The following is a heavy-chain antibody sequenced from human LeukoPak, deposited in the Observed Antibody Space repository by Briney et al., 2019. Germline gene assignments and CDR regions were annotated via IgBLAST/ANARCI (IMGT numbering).Heavy chain of an antibody. CDR1: GGSISSYY. Sequence: PSETLSLTCTVSGGSISSYYWSWIRQPPGKGLEWIGYIYYSGSTNYNPSLKSRVTISVDTSKNQFSLKLSSVTAADTAVYYCARDQYYYGSGSPTDYFDYWGQGTLVTVSS. J-gene: IGHJ4*02. CDR2: IYYSGST. D-gene: IGHD3-10*01. CDR3: ARDQYYYGSGSPTDYFDY. V-gene: IGHV4-59*12.